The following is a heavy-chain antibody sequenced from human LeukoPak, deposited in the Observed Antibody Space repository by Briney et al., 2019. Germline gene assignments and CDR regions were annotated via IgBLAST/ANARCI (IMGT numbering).Heavy chain of an antibody. CDR1: GYSISINYY. CDR2: IYHSGSS. V-gene: IGHV4-38-2*01. J-gene: IGHJ4*02. CDR3: ASSHPRRYFDY. Sequence: SETLSLTCAVSGYSISINYYCGWIRQPPGKGLEWIGSIYHSGSSYYNPSLKSRVTISVDTSKNQFSLKLSSVTAADTAVYYCASSHPRRYFDYWGQGTLVTVSS.